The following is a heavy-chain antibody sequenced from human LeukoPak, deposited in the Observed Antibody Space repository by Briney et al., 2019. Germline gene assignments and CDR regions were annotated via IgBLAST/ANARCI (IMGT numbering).Heavy chain of an antibody. CDR2: IIPIFGTA. CDR3: ASGYYDSSGYYYFFDYYYYGMDV. J-gene: IGHJ6*02. Sequence: SVKVSCKASGGTFSSYAISWVRQAPGQGLEWMGGIIPIFGTANYAQKFQGRVTITADESTSTAYMELSSLRSEDTAVYYCASGYYDSSGYYYFFDYYYYGMDVWGQGTTVTVSS. V-gene: IGHV1-69*13. D-gene: IGHD3-22*01. CDR1: GGTFSSYA.